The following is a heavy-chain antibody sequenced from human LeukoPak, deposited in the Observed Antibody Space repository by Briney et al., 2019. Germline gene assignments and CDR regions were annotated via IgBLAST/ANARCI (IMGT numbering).Heavy chain of an antibody. CDR2: IGSSGSTV. CDR1: GFTFSTYE. CDR3: ARDLAVAGSYDAFDI. D-gene: IGHD6-19*01. Sequence: GGSLRLSCAASGFTFSTYEMNWVRQAPGKGLEWVSYIGSSGSTVYYADSVKGRFTISRDNAKNTLYLQMNSLRAEDTAVYYCARDLAVAGSYDAFDIWGQGTMVTVSS. J-gene: IGHJ3*02. V-gene: IGHV3-48*03.